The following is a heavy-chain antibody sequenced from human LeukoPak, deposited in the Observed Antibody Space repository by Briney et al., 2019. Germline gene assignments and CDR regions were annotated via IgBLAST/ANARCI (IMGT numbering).Heavy chain of an antibody. J-gene: IGHJ3*02. D-gene: IGHD3-10*01. CDR2: ISSSGSTI. V-gene: IGHV3-11*04. Sequence: GGSLRLSCAASGFTFSDYYTSWIRQAPGKGLEWVSYISSSGSTIYYADSVKGRFTISRDNAKNSLYLQMNSLRAEDTAVYYCARELSLYGSGSRRNAFDIWGQGTTVTVSS. CDR1: GFTFSDYY. CDR3: ARELSLYGSGSRRNAFDI.